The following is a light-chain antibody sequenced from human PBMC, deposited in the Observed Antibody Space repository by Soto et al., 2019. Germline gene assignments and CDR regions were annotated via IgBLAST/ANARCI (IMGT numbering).Light chain of an antibody. J-gene: IGLJ1*01. V-gene: IGLV2-14*02. Sequence: QSALTQPASVSGSPGQSITISCTGTSSDVGSYNLVSWYQQHPGKAPKLMIYEGSKRPSGVSNRFSGSKSGNTASLTISGLQADDEADYYCSSFTSTSTVYVFGTGTKVTVL. CDR3: SSFTSTSTVYV. CDR1: SSDVGSYNL. CDR2: EGS.